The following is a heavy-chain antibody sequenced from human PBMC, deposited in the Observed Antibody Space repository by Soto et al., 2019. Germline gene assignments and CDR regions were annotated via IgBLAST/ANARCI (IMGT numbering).Heavy chain of an antibody. D-gene: IGHD3-10*01. V-gene: IGHV4-4*02. Sequence: PSETLSLTCAVSGVSLTSGNWWTWVRQSPQRGLEYIGEIFHDGTANYYPSFERRVAMSVDTSRNQLSLKLTSVTAADTAVYFCARLVYDTRLNYMYFDFWGPGXLVTVYS. J-gene: IGHJ4*02. CDR1: GVSLTSGNW. CDR2: IFHDGTA. CDR3: ARLVYDTRLNYMYFDF.